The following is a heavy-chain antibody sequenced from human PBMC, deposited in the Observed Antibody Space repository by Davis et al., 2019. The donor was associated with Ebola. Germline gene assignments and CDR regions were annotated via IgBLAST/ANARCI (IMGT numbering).Heavy chain of an antibody. CDR1: GYTFTSYG. D-gene: IGHD3-3*01. CDR3: ARVRITIFGVVIPSGGMDV. CDR2: ISTYNGNT. V-gene: IGHV1-18*04. J-gene: IGHJ6*02. Sequence: AASVKVSCKASGYTFTSYGISWVRQAPGQGLEWMGWISTYNGNTDYAQKLQGRVTMTTDTSTSTAYMERRSLRSDDTAVYYCARVRITIFGVVIPSGGMDVWGQGTTVTVSS.